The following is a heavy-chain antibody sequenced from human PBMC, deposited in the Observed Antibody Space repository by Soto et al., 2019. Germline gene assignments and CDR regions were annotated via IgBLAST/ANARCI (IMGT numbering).Heavy chain of an antibody. V-gene: IGHV1-24*01. CDR1: GYTLTELS. D-gene: IGHD3-22*01. CDR2: FDPEDGET. Sequence: ASVKVSCKVSGYTLTELSMHWVRQAPGKGLEWMGGFDPEDGETIYAQKFQGRVTMTEDTSTDTAYMELSSLRSEDTAVYYCARPLGSSGPDAFDIWGQGTMVTVSS. CDR3: ARPLGSSGPDAFDI. J-gene: IGHJ3*02.